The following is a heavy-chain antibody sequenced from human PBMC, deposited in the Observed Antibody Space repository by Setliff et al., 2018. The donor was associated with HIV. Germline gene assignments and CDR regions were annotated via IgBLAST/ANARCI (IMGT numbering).Heavy chain of an antibody. CDR1: GITVSGIY. D-gene: IGHD3-22*01. J-gene: IGHJ4*02. CDR3: ARASYYYDSSGWVDY. CDR2: INGGTTT. Sequence: GSLRLSCVASGITVSGIYMTWVRQAPGKGLEWVSVINGGTTTYYADSVKGRFTISRDNAKNSLYLQMNSLRAEDTAVCYCARASYYYDSSGWVDYWGQGT. V-gene: IGHV3-53*03.